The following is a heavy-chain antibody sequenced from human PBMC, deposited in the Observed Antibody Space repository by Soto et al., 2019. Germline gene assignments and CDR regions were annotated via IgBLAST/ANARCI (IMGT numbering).Heavy chain of an antibody. D-gene: IGHD6-6*01. Sequence: PGGSLRLSCAASGFTFDYYTMHWVGQAPGKGLEWVSLISWDGGSTYYADSVKGRFTISRDNSKNSLYLQMNSLRTEDTALYYCAKDVSSSYYFDYWGQGTLVTVSS. V-gene: IGHV3-43*01. CDR3: AKDVSSSYYFDY. J-gene: IGHJ4*02. CDR1: GFTFDYYT. CDR2: ISWDGGST.